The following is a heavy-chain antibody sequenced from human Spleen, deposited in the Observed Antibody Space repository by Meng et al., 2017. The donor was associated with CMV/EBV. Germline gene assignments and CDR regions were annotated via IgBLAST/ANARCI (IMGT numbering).Heavy chain of an antibody. CDR3: ARGGARPPYYGLNV. CDR2: VNPNSGNT. D-gene: IGHD1-26*01. CDR1: GGTFSTSA. V-gene: IGHV1-8*03. J-gene: IGHJ6*02. Sequence: ASVKVSCKASGGTFSTSAISWVRQAPGQGLEWLGWVNPNSGNTGCAQKFQGRVTITRNTSISTAYMELSSLTSEDTAVYYCARGGARPPYYGLNVWGQGTTVTVSS.